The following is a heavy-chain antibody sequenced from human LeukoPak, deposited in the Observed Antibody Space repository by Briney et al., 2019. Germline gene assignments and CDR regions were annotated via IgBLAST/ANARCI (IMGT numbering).Heavy chain of an antibody. Sequence: GGFLRLSCAASGFTFSSYAMSWVRQAPGEGLEWVSAISGSGGSTYYADSVKGRFTISRDNPKNTLYLQMNSLRAEDTAVYFCAKRGVVIRVILVGFHKEAYYFESWGQGALVTVSS. J-gene: IGHJ4*02. CDR1: GFTFSSYA. V-gene: IGHV3-23*01. CDR3: AKRGVVIRVILVGFHKEAYYFES. D-gene: IGHD3/OR15-3a*01. CDR2: ISGSGGST.